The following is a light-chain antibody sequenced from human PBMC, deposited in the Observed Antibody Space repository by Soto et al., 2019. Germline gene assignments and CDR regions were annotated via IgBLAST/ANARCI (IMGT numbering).Light chain of an antibody. Sequence: SALTQPAPLSGSPGQSITISCTGTSSDVGAYNYVSWYQQHPGKAPKYLIYEVSNRPSGISDRFSGSKSGTTASLTISALQAEDEADYYCSSYTTTDPYVFGTGTKVTVL. CDR2: EVS. V-gene: IGLV2-14*01. CDR1: SSDVGAYNY. J-gene: IGLJ1*01. CDR3: SSYTTTDPYV.